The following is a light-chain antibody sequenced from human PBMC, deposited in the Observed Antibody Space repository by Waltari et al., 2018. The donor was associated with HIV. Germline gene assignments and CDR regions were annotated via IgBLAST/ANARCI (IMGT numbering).Light chain of an antibody. J-gene: IGLJ3*02. CDR1: ELPKHY. CDR2: KDN. V-gene: IGLV3-25*03. CDR3: QSADSSGAWV. Sequence: SYDLTQPPSVSVSPGQTARIACSGDELPKHYSYWYQQRPGQAPVLLIYKDNERPSGSPEGFSGSSSGTTVTLTITGVQADDEADYWCQSADSSGAWVFGGGTKLTVL.